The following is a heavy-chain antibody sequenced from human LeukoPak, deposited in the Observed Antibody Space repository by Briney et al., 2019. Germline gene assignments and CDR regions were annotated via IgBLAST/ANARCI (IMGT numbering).Heavy chain of an antibody. Sequence: PSETLSLTCTVSGGSISSYYWSWIRQPPGKGLEWIGYIYYSGSTNYNPSLKSRVTISVDTSKNQFSLKLSSVTAADTAVYYCARHVASLAAGTFDYWGQGTLVTVSS. D-gene: IGHD6-13*01. J-gene: IGHJ4*02. CDR1: GGSISSYY. V-gene: IGHV4-59*08. CDR3: ARHVASLAAGTFDY. CDR2: IYYSGST.